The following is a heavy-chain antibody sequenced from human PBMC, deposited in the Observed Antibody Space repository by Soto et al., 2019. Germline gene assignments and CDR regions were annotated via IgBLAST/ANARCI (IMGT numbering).Heavy chain of an antibody. CDR2: INPNSGAT. Sequence: ASVKVSFTASGYTYTDYYIHWVRQGPGQGLEWLGWINPNSGATNYAQKFQGWVTMTSDTSISTAFMELNRLRSEDTAVYYCARDPFYDILTGDQPNYYYYGLDVWGQGTTVTVSS. V-gene: IGHV1-2*04. D-gene: IGHD3-9*01. CDR1: GYTYTDYY. CDR3: ARDPFYDILTGDQPNYYYYGLDV. J-gene: IGHJ6*02.